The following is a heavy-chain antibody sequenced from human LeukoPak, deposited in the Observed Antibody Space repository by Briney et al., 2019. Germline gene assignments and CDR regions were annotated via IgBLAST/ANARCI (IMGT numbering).Heavy chain of an antibody. V-gene: IGHV4-34*01. Sequence: SETLSLTCAVYGRSFSGYYWTWIRQTPGKGLEWIGEIDHSGITDYNPSLRSRVTISVDTSKNQFSLKLTSVTAADTAVYYCASLGSHDSWGQGTLVTVSS. J-gene: IGHJ4*02. CDR1: GRSFSGYY. CDR3: ASLGSHDS. D-gene: IGHD7-27*01. CDR2: IDHSGIT.